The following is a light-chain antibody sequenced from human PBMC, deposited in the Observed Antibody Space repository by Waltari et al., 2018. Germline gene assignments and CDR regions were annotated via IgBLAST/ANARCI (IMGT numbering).Light chain of an antibody. CDR3: SAWDSNLSAWV. J-gene: IGLJ3*02. V-gene: IGLV10-54*04. Sequence: QAGLTQPPSVSKALRQTATLTCTGNSNNVGNQGAAWLQQHQGHPPKLLSYRNNNRPSGLSERFSASRSGNTASLTITGLQPEDEADYYCSAWDSNLSAWVFGGGTKLTVL. CDR1: SNNVGNQG. CDR2: RNN.